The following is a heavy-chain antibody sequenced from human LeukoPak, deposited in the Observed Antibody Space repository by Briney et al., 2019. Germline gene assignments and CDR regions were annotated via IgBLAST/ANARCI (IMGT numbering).Heavy chain of an antibody. Sequence: GESLKISCKGSGYSFTSYWIGWVRQMPGKGLEWMGIIYPGDSDTRYSPSFQGQVTISADKSISTAYLQWSSLKASDTAMYYCARCGSSGYYSPSPDDAFDIWGQGTMVTVSS. D-gene: IGHD3-22*01. J-gene: IGHJ3*02. CDR3: ARCGSSGYYSPSPDDAFDI. V-gene: IGHV5-51*01. CDR2: IYPGDSDT. CDR1: GYSFTSYW.